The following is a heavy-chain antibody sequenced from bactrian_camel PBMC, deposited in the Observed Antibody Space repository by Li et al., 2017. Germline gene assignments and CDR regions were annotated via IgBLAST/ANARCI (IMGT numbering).Heavy chain of an antibody. Sequence: HVQLVESGGGSAQPGGSLTLSCASPDYAYEFDCMGWFRQVPGKEREGVASVISRDKTYYADSVKGRFTISREKHTLYLQMNSLKPEDTAVYYCAAEPGRDIALVVGSVGVPDFTYKGQGTQVTVS. D-gene: IGHD7*01. V-gene: IGHV3S1*01. J-gene: IGHJ4*01. CDR2: VISRDKT. CDR1: DYAYEFDC.